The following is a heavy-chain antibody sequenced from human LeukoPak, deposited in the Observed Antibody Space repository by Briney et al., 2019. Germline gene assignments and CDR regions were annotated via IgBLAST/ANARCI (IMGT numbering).Heavy chain of an antibody. CDR3: ARGVEWLAHNWFDP. J-gene: IGHJ5*02. Sequence: ASVKVSCKASGYTFTGYYMHWVRQAPGQGLGGMGWINPNSGGTNYAQKFQGRVTMTRDTSISTAYMELSRLRSDDTAVYYCARGVEWLAHNWFDPWGQGTLVTVSS. D-gene: IGHD6-19*01. CDR2: INPNSGGT. CDR1: GYTFTGYY. V-gene: IGHV1-2*02.